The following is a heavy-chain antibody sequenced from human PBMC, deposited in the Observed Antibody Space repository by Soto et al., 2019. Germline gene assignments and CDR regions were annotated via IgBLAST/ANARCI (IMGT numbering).Heavy chain of an antibody. J-gene: IGHJ6*02. CDR3: AKVGPPDDFWSDRYYYYGMDV. Sequence: PGGSLRLSCAAPGFTFSSYAMSWVRQAPGKGLEWVSAISGSGGSTYYADSVKGRFTISRDNSKNTLYLQMNSLRAEDTAVYYCAKVGPPDDFWSDRYYYYGMDVWGQGTTVTVSS. CDR2: ISGSGGST. V-gene: IGHV3-23*01. D-gene: IGHD3-3*01. CDR1: GFTFSSYA.